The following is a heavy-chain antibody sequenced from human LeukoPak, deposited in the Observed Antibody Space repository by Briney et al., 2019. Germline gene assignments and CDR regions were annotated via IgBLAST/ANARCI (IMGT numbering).Heavy chain of an antibody. CDR1: GFTFTKYW. Sequence: GDSLRLSCAASGFTFTKYWMTWVRQAPGKGLEWVGNIKQDGSDKNYMDSVKGRFTISRDNTKNSVYLQMNSLRAEDTAVYYCARELIDAFDIWGQGTMVTVSS. V-gene: IGHV3-7*01. CDR2: IKQDGSDK. J-gene: IGHJ3*02. CDR3: ARELIDAFDI.